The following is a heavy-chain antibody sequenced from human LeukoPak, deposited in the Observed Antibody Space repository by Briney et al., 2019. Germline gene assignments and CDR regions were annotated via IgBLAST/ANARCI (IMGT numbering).Heavy chain of an antibody. J-gene: IGHJ5*02. CDR3: ARAYYYDILTGYPYNWFDP. Sequence: SETLSLTCTVSGGSISSGSYYWSWIRQPAGKGLEWIGRIYTSGSTNYNPSLKSRVTISVDTSKNQFSLKLSSVTAADTAVYYCARAYYYDILTGYPYNWFDPWGEGTLVTVSS. D-gene: IGHD3-9*01. CDR2: IYTSGST. V-gene: IGHV4-61*02. CDR1: GGSISSGSYY.